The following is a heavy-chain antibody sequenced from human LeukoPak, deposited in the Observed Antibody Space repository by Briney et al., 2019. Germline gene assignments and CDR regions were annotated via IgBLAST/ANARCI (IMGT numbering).Heavy chain of an antibody. V-gene: IGHV1-18*01. Sequence: ASVKVSCTASGYRFINYGISWVRQAPGQGLEWMGWISVYNANTNYAQKLQGRVTMTTDTSTSTAYMELRSLRSVDTAVYYCARDHWQTPSYFDYWGQGTLVTVSS. CDR3: ARDHWQTPSYFDY. D-gene: IGHD1-1*01. CDR1: GYRFINYG. J-gene: IGHJ4*02. CDR2: ISVYNANT.